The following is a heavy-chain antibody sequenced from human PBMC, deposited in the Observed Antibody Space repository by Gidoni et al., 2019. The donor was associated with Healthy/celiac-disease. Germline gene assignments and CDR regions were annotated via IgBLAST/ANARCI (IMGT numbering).Heavy chain of an antibody. Sequence: QVQLQQWGAGLLKPSETLSLTCAVYGGSFSGYYWSWIRQPPGKGLEWIGEINHSGSTNYNPSLKSRVTISVDTSKNQFSLKLSSVTAADTAVYYCAGTFYIQFYYGMDVWGQGTTVTVSS. D-gene: IGHD4-4*01. J-gene: IGHJ6*02. CDR1: GGSFSGYY. V-gene: IGHV4-34*01. CDR3: AGTFYIQFYYGMDV. CDR2: INHSGST.